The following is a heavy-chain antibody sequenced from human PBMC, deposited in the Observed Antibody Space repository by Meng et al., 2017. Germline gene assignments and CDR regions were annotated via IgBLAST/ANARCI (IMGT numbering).Heavy chain of an antibody. D-gene: IGHD6-13*01. CDR3: ATGAAAADH. J-gene: IGHJ4*02. Sequence: EGELLEAGGGWVNPGGSLRLSCVASGLRFTDAWMSWVRQAQGKGLEWVGRIERKSDGGTIYYAAPVKGRFPISRDDSKNTLYLQMDSLINEDTAVYFCATGAAAADHWGQGTLVTVSS. CDR2: IERKSDGGTI. CDR1: GLRFTDAW. V-gene: IGHV3-15*04.